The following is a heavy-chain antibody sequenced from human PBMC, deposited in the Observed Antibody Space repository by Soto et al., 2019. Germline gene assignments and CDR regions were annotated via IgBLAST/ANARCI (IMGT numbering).Heavy chain of an antibody. CDR2: IYYSGST. Sequence: PSETLSLTCNVSGGSISSSNYYWGWIRQPPGKGLEWIGSIYYSGSTYYNPSLRSRVTISVDTSKNQFSLKLSSVTAADKAVYYSPRYENEFCSGYYFDYCGQVYLVTVSP. CDR1: GGSISSSNYY. CDR3: PRYENEFCSGYYFDY. D-gene: IGHD3-3*01. J-gene: IGHJ4*02. V-gene: IGHV4-39*01.